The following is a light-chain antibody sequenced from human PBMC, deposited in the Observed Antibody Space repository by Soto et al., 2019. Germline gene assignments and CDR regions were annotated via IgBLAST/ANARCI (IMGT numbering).Light chain of an antibody. Sequence: QSVLTQPPSASGTPGQTIAISCSGGSSNIGSHTVNWYQQLPGTAPRLLIYSNTQRPSGVPDHFSGSKSGTSASLAISGLQSEYEGDYYCAAWDDSLTGVVFGGGTKVTVL. CDR1: SSNIGSHT. CDR3: AAWDDSLTGVV. CDR2: SNT. J-gene: IGLJ2*01. V-gene: IGLV1-44*01.